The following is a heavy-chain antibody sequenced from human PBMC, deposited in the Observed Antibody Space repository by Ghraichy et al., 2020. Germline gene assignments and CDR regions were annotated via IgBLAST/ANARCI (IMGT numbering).Heavy chain of an antibody. D-gene: IGHD1-1*01. V-gene: IGHV4-61*02. Sequence: SETLSLTCTVSGGSIRSGSYYWSWIRQSAGKGLEWIGRIYTTGHTNYNPSLKSRVTMSIDTSKNQFSLQLSSVTAADTAVYYCATAEVQYHVNWFDPWGQGTLVTVSS. CDR1: GGSIRSGSYY. CDR2: IYTTGHT. CDR3: ATAEVQYHVNWFDP. J-gene: IGHJ5*02.